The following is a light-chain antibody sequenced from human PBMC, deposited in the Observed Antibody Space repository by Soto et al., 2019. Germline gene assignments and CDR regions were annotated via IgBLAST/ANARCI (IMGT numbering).Light chain of an antibody. J-gene: IGLJ3*02. CDR1: SSDVGSYNL. Sequence: QSALTQPASVSGSPGQAITISCTGTSSDVGSYNLVSWYQQHPGKAPKLMIYEVSKRPSGVSNRCSGSKSGNTASLPISGVQAADEADYYCCSYAGSSTLLVFGGGTKLTVL. CDR2: EVS. CDR3: CSYAGSSTLLV. V-gene: IGLV2-23*02.